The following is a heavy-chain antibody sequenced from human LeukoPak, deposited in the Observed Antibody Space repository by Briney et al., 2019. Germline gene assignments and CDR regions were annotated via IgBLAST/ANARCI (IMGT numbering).Heavy chain of an antibody. V-gene: IGHV4-59*01. CDR3: ARVGLSNGMDV. CDR2: IYCSGST. Sequence: PSETLSLTCTVSGGSISSYYWSWVRQPPGKGLEWIGYIYCSGSTNYNPSLKSRVTISVDTSKNQFSLKLSSVTAADTAVYYCARVGLSNGMDVWGQGTTVTVSS. CDR1: GGSISSYY. J-gene: IGHJ6*02.